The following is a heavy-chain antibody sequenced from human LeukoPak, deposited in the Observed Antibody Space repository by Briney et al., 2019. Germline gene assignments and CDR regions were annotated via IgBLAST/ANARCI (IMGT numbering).Heavy chain of an antibody. D-gene: IGHD4-23*01. J-gene: IGHJ4*02. CDR2: IIPILGIA. CDR1: GGTFSSYT. CDR3: ARAPGGNAFDY. Sequence: SVKISCKASGGTFSSYTISWVRQAPGHGLEWMGRIIPILGIANTAQKFQGRVTITADKSTSTAYMELSSLRSEDTAVYYCARAPGGNAFDYWGQGTLVTVSS. V-gene: IGHV1-69*02.